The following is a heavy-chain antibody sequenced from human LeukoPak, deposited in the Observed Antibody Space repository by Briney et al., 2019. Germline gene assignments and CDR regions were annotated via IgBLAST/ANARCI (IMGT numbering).Heavy chain of an antibody. D-gene: IGHD6-13*01. CDR2: ISSSGSTI. CDR1: GFTFSSYE. CDR3: AREGSSSSWFDP. J-gene: IGHJ5*02. Sequence: GGSLRLSCAASGFTFSSYEMNWVRQAPGKGLEWVSYISSSGSTIYYADSVKGRFTISRDNAKNSLYLQMNSLRAEDTAVYYCAREGSSSSWFDPWGQGTLVTVSS. V-gene: IGHV3-48*03.